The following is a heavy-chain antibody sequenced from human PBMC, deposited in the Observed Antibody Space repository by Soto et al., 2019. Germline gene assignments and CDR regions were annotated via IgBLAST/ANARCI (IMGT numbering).Heavy chain of an antibody. V-gene: IGHV2-5*02. CDR2: IYWDDDK. CDR3: AHRLVVLVPAAMWSVGWSDAFDI. CDR1: GFSLSTSGVG. D-gene: IGHD2-2*01. Sequence: QITLKESGPTLVKPTQTLTLTCTFSGFSLSTSGVGVGWIRQPPGKALEWLALIYWDDDKRYSPSLKSRLTITKDTSKNQVFLTMTNMDPVDTATYYCAHRLVVLVPAAMWSVGWSDAFDIWGQGTMVTVSS. J-gene: IGHJ3*02.